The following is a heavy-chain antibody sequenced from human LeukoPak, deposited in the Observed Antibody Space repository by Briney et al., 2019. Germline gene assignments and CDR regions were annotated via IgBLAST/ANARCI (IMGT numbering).Heavy chain of an antibody. V-gene: IGHV3-21*01. CDR1: XFTFSSYS. J-gene: IGHJ6*04. CDR3: ARXXXXMDV. CDR2: ISSSSSYI. Sequence: CAXSXFTFSSYSMNWVRQAPGKGLEWVSSISSSSSYIYYADSVKGRFTISRDNAKNSLYLQMNRLRAEDTAVYYCARXXXXMDVWGXGTTVTVSS.